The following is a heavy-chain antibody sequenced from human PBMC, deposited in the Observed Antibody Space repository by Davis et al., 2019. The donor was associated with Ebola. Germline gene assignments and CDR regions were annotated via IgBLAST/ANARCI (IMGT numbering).Heavy chain of an antibody. V-gene: IGHV3-74*01. CDR2: INSDGSST. CDR3: AKESDGYSSSWYLKAFDY. CDR1: GFTFSSYW. J-gene: IGHJ4*02. D-gene: IGHD6-13*01. Sequence: GESLKISCAASGFTFSSYWMHWVRQAPGKGLVWVSRINSDGSSTNYADSVEGRFTISRDNSRNTLYLQMNSLRAEDTAVYYCAKESDGYSSSWYLKAFDYWGQGTLVTVSS.